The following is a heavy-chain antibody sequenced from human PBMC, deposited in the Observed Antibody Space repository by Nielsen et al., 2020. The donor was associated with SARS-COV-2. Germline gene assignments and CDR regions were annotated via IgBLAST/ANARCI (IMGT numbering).Heavy chain of an antibody. D-gene: IGHD3-3*01. CDR2: ISYSGST. J-gene: IGHJ4*02. V-gene: IGHV4-59*08. CDR1: GGSISGYY. CDR3: ARGAPPDFWSGYRRPPGLDH. Sequence: SETLSLTCTVSGGSISGYYWSWIRQPPGKGLEWIGYISYSGSTNYSPSLKSRVTFSLDTSKNHFSLELTSVTAADTAVYYCARGAPPDFWSGYRRPPGLDHWGQGTLVTVSS.